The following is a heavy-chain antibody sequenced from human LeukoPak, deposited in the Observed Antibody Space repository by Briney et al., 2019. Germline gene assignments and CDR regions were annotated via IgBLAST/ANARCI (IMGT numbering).Heavy chain of an antibody. CDR3: ARVRVVRGSVYFDY. D-gene: IGHD3-10*01. V-gene: IGHV4-4*07. Sequence: KTSETLSLTCTVSGGSISSYYWSWIRQPAGKGLEWIGRIYTSGSTNYNPSLKSRVTMSVDTSKNQFSLKLSSVTAADTAVYYCARVRVVRGSVYFDYWGQGTLVTVSS. CDR1: GGSISSYY. CDR2: IYTSGST. J-gene: IGHJ4*02.